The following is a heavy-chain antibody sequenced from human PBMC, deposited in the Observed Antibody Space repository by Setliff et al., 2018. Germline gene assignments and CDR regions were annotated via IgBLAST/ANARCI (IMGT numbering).Heavy chain of an antibody. D-gene: IGHD2-2*01. V-gene: IGHV4-39*01. Sequence: PSETLSLTCTVSGGSMRSISYYWGWVRQPPGKGLEWIGTIYDSGTTHYNPSLKSRVTISVDTSKNQFSLRLSSVTAADTAVYYCAICRYQVPYNYWGQGSLVTVSS. CDR3: AICRYQVPYNY. J-gene: IGHJ4*02. CDR1: GGSMRSISYY. CDR2: IYDSGTT.